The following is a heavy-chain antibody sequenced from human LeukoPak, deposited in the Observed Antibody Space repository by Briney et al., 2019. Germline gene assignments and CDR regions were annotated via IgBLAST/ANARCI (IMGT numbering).Heavy chain of an antibody. Sequence: PGGSLRLSCAASGFTFDDYGMHWVRQAPGKGLEWVSLISGDGGSTYFADSMKGRFTISRDNSENSLYLQMNSLRTEDTGLYYCAKDVRDSRCYGNPIDYWGQGTLVTVS. D-gene: IGHD3-22*01. CDR1: GFTFDDYG. CDR2: ISGDGGST. CDR3: AKDVRDSRCYGNPIDY. V-gene: IGHV3-43*02. J-gene: IGHJ4*02.